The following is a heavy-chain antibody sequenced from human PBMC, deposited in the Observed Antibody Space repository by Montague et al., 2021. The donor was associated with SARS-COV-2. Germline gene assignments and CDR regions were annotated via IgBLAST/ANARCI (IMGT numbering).Heavy chain of an antibody. J-gene: IGHJ6*02. Sequence: CAISGDSVSSNSGAWNWLRQFPSRGLEWLGRTYYRSKWYYNYGVSVESRITVNADTSKNQVFLQLNSVTPEDTAVYFCARGLPAGPNFGMDVWGQGTTVTVSS. CDR3: ARGLPAGPNFGMDV. V-gene: IGHV6-1*01. CDR2: TYYRSKWYY. CDR1: GDSVSSNSGA. D-gene: IGHD2-2*01.